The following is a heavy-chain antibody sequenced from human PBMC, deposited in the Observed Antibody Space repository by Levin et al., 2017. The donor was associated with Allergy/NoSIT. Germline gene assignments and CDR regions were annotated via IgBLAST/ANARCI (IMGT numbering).Heavy chain of an antibody. D-gene: IGHD3-22*01. Sequence: GGSLRLSCAASRFTFSSYAMSWVRQAPGKGLEWVSTVSTSGGSTYYADSVKGRFTISRDNAKSTLYLQMNSLRAEDTAVYYCAKTLASGYYAPDDYWGQGTLVTVSA. CDR2: VSTSGGST. J-gene: IGHJ4*02. CDR1: RFTFSSYA. V-gene: IGHV3-23*01. CDR3: AKTLASGYYAPDDY.